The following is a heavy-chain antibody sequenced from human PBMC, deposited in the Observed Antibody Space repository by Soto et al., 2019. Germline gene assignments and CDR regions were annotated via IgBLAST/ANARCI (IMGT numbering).Heavy chain of an antibody. CDR1: GFTFSSHA. V-gene: IGHV3-30-3*01. Sequence: VGSLRLSCAGTGFTFSSHAMNWVRQAPGRGLERVSVISFDGSNKYYAESVRGRYSISRDNSKNVLYLDMHSLRPDDTAIYYCARAHGPYYDSSFYGLARNYFDYWGQGALVTVSS. J-gene: IGHJ4*02. CDR2: ISFDGSNK. CDR3: ARAHGPYYDSSFYGLARNYFDY. D-gene: IGHD3-22*01.